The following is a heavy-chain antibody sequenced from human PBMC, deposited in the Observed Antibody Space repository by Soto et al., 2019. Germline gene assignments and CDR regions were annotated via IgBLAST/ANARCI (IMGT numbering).Heavy chain of an antibody. J-gene: IGHJ4*02. CDR3: ARGPNYDFLTGYQYFFDF. V-gene: IGHV4-59*01. D-gene: IGHD3-9*01. Sequence: SETLSLTCTVSGGSISSYYWSWIRQPPGKGLEWIGYIYYKGTTNYNPSLESRVTMSVDTSKNHFSLNLNSVTAADTAVYYCARGPNYDFLTGYQYFFDFWGQGALVTVAS. CDR1: GGSISSYY. CDR2: IYYKGTT.